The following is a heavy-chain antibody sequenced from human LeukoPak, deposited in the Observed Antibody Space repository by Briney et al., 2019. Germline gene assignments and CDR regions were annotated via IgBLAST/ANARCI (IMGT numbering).Heavy chain of an antibody. D-gene: IGHD1-7*01. CDR3: AKDSQYNWNYMASSFDY. V-gene: IGHV3-23*01. J-gene: IGHJ4*02. CDR1: GFTFSSYA. Sequence: GGSLRLSCAASGFTFSSYAMSWVRQAPGKGLYWVSTITGSGGSTYSVDSVKGRFTISRDNSKNTLYLQMNSLRAEDTAVYYCAKDSQYNWNYMASSFDYWGQGTLVTVSS. CDR2: ITGSGGST.